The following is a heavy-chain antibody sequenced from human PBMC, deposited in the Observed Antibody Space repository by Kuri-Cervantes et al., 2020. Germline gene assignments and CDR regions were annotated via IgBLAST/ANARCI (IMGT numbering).Heavy chain of an antibody. V-gene: IGHV1-3*01. Sequence: ASVKVSCKASGYTFTSYYIHWVRQAPGQRLEWMGWINAGTGDTIYSQKFQGRVTITRDTSASTAYMELSSLRSEDTAVYYCARDFYDSSGYYWDYWGQGTLVTVSS. CDR3: ARDFYDSSGYYWDY. CDR1: GYTFTSYY. CDR2: INAGTGDT. D-gene: IGHD3-22*01. J-gene: IGHJ4*02.